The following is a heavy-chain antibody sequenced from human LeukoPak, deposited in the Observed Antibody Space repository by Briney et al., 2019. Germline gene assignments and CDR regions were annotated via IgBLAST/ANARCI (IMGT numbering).Heavy chain of an antibody. CDR3: AKDMTGYYYGSGSYTWGSFDY. V-gene: IGHV3-9*01. CDR2: ISWNSGSI. Sequence: AGGSLRLSCAASGFTFDDYAMHWVRQAPGKGLEWVSGISWNSGSIGYADSVKGRFTISRDNAKNSLYLQMNSLRAEDTALYYCAKDMTGYYYGSGSYTWGSFDYWGQGTLVTVSP. J-gene: IGHJ4*02. CDR1: GFTFDDYA. D-gene: IGHD3-10*01.